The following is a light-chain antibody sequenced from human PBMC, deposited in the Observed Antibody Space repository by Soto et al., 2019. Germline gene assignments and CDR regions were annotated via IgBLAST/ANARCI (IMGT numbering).Light chain of an antibody. CDR1: SSDVGGYNY. CDR3: SSYTRTTLVV. CDR2: EVS. V-gene: IGLV2-14*01. Sequence: QSVLTQPASVSGSPGQSITISCTGSSSDVGGYNYVSWYQQHPGEAPKLMIYEVSNRPSGVSNRFSGSKSGNTASLTISGLQAEDEADYYCSSYTRTTLVVFGGGTKVTVL. J-gene: IGLJ2*01.